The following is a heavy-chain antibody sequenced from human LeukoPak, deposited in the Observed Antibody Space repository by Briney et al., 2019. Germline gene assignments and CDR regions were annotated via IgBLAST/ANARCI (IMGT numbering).Heavy chain of an antibody. CDR1: GGSISSSNW. CDR3: ARVQQLDAFDI. Sequence: SETLSLTCAVSGGSISSSNWWSWVRQPPGKGLEWIGSIYHSGSTYYNPSLKSRVTISVDTSKNQFSLKLSSVTAADTAVYYCARVQQLDAFDIWGQGTMVTVSS. V-gene: IGHV4-4*02. J-gene: IGHJ3*02. D-gene: IGHD6-13*01. CDR2: IYHSGST.